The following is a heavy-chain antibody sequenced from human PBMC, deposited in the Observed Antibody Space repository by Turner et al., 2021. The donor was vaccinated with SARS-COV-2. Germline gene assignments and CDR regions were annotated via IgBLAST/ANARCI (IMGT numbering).Heavy chain of an antibody. Sequence: QVQLVQSGAEVKKPGASVTVSCRASGYTFTSYGISWVRQAPGQGLEWMGWISAYNGNTNYAQKLKGRVTMTTDTPTSTAYMELRSLRADDTAVYYCARDCPSAATFLNFDYWGQGTLVTVSS. D-gene: IGHD2-2*01. CDR3: ARDCPSAATFLNFDY. CDR1: GYTFTSYG. CDR2: ISAYNGNT. V-gene: IGHV1-18*04. J-gene: IGHJ4*02.